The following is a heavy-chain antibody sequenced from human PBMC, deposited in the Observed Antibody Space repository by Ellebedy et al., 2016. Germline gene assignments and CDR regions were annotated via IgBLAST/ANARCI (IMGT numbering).Heavy chain of an antibody. Sequence: SETLSLXXAVYGGSFSGYYWSWIRQPPGKGLEWIGEINHSGSTNYNPSLKSRVTISVDTSKNQFSLKLSSVTAADTAVYYCARGGVVYYYGMDVWGQGTTVTVSS. CDR1: GGSFSGYY. D-gene: IGHD2-15*01. J-gene: IGHJ6*02. CDR3: ARGGVVYYYGMDV. V-gene: IGHV4-34*01. CDR2: INHSGST.